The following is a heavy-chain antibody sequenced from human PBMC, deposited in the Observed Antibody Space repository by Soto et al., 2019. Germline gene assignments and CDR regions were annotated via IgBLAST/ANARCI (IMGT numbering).Heavy chain of an antibody. V-gene: IGHV4-59*01. CDR3: ARAYCRGGSCYSAGGFDP. J-gene: IGHJ5*02. CDR1: GGSISSYY. D-gene: IGHD2-15*01. CDR2: IYYSGST. Sequence: SEPLSLTCTVSGGSISSYYWSWIRQPPGKGLEWIGYIYYSGSTNYNPSLKSRVTISVDTSKNQFSLKLSSVTAADTAVYYCARAYCRGGSCYSAGGFDPWGQGTLVTVSS.